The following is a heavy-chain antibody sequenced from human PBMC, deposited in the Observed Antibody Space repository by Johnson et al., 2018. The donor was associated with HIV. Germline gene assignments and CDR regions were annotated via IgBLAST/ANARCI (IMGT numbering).Heavy chain of an antibody. Sequence: QVQLVESGGGVVQPGRSLRLSCAASGFTFSSYAMHWVRQAPGKGLEWVAVISYDGRNKYYADSVKGRFTISRDNSKNTLYLQMNSLRAEDTAVYYCATVHSSSDAFDIWGQGTMVTVSS. CDR2: ISYDGRNK. CDR1: GFTFSSYA. J-gene: IGHJ3*02. D-gene: IGHD6-6*01. CDR3: ATVHSSSDAFDI. V-gene: IGHV3-30-3*01.